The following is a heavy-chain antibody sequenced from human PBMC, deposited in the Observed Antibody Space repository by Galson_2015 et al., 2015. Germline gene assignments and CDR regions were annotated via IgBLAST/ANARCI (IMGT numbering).Heavy chain of an antibody. V-gene: IGHV4-59*01. CDR2: IFYSGST. CDR3: AREATYSSAWIDS. Sequence: TRSLPCPVSGGSINNFYWRWIRQPPGKGLEWIGYIFYSGSTKYNPALKGRATMFFDKSKNQFSLRLNSATAADTAVYYCAREATYSSAWIDSWGQGTLVIVSS. CDR1: GGSINNFY. D-gene: IGHD6-19*01. J-gene: IGHJ4*02.